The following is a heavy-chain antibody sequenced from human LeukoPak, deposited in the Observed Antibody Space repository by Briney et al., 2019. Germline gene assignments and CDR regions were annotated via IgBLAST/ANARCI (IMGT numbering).Heavy chain of an antibody. D-gene: IGHD3-10*01. CDR1: GGSISSGDYY. CDR2: IYYSGST. CDR3: AREYYYGSGSYYKSNWFDP. V-gene: IGHV4-30-4*01. J-gene: IGHJ5*02. Sequence: SETLSLTCTVSGGSISSGDYYWSWIRQPPGKGPEWIGYIYYSGSTYYNPSLKSRVTISVDTSKNQFSLKLSSVTAADTAVYYCAREYYYGSGSYYKSNWFDPWGQGTLVTVSS.